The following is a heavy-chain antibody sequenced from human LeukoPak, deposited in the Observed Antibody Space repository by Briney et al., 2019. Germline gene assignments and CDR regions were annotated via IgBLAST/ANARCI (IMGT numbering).Heavy chain of an antibody. D-gene: IGHD2/OR15-2a*01. CDR2: ISDSGRNT. Sequence: GGSLRLSCAASGFTFSNTVMSWVRQAPGKGLEWVSAISDSGRNTYYADSVKGRFTISRDNSKNSLYLQMDSLRAEDTAVYYCATDRNKREYFLDYWGQGTLVTVSS. CDR3: ATDRNKREYFLDY. J-gene: IGHJ4*02. V-gene: IGHV3-23*01. CDR1: GFTFSNTV.